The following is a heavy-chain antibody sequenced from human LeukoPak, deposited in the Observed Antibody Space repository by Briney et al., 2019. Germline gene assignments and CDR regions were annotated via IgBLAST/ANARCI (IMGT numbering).Heavy chain of an antibody. J-gene: IGHJ5*02. CDR3: AKGSGSYENNWFDP. V-gene: IGHV3-23*01. D-gene: IGHD1-26*01. Sequence: GGSLRLSCAASGFIFSSYAMSWVRQAPGKGLEWVSAISGSGGSTYYADSVKGRFTISRDNSKNTLYLQMNTLRAEDTAVYYRAKGSGSYENNWFDPWGQGTLVTVSS. CDR1: GFIFSSYA. CDR2: ISGSGGST.